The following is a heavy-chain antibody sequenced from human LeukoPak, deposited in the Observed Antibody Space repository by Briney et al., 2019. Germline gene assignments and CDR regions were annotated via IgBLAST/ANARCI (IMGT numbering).Heavy chain of an antibody. CDR3: ARDSLVVVATIDY. D-gene: IGHD2-15*01. CDR2: IYHSGST. CDR1: GYSISSGYY. Sequence: SETLSLTCTVSGYSISSGYYWGWIRQPPGKGLEWIGSIYHSGSTYYNPSLKSRVTISVDTSKNHFSLKLSSVTAADTAVYYCARDSLVVVATIDYWGQGALVTVSS. J-gene: IGHJ4*02. V-gene: IGHV4-38-2*02.